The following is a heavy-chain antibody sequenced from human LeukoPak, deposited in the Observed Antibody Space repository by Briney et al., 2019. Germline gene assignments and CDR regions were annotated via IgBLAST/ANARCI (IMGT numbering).Heavy chain of an antibody. CDR3: ARADSSSWYGYFDY. Sequence: GASVKVSCKASGGTFSSYAISWVRQAPGQGLEWMGGIIPILGIANYAQKFQGRVTITADKSTSTAYLELSSLKSEDTAGYYCARADSSSWYGYFDYWGQGTLVTFSS. J-gene: IGHJ4*02. V-gene: IGHV1-69*10. D-gene: IGHD6-13*01. CDR2: IIPILGIA. CDR1: GGTFSSYA.